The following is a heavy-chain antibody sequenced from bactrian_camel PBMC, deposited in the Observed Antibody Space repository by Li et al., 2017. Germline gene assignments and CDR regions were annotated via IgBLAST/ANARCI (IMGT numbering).Heavy chain of an antibody. V-gene: IGHV3S1*01. CDR2: VTRGGDGT. D-gene: IGHD1*01. J-gene: IGHJ4*01. Sequence: HVQLVESGGASVQTGGSLTLSCSASGYSYDQYCMGWFRQAPGSEREWVASVTRGGDGTCYADSVKGRFTNSHDRPTRMLYLQMDSVKSEDTGTYYCAAETSSYQCSEAVRGRSLSMGTWGRGTQVTVS. CDR3: AAETSSYQCSEAVRGRSLSMGT. CDR1: GYSYDQYC.